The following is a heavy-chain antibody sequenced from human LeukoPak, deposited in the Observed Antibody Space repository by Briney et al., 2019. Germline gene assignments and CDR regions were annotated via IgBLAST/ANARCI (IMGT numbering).Heavy chain of an antibody. CDR3: ARVRVTTSTTQDAFDI. J-gene: IGHJ3*02. CDR2: IIPIFGTA. Sequence: SVKVSCKASGGTFSSYAISWVRQAPGQGLEWMGGIIPIFGTANYAQKFQGRVTITADKSTSTAYMELSSLRSEDTAVYYCARVRVTTSTTQDAFDIWGQGTMVTVSS. CDR1: GGTFSSYA. V-gene: IGHV1-69*06. D-gene: IGHD4-17*01.